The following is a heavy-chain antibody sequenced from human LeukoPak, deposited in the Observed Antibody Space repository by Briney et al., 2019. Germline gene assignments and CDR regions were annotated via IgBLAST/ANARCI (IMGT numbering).Heavy chain of an antibody. D-gene: IGHD3-3*01. Sequence: SETLSLTCTVSGGSISSYYWSWIRQPPGKGLEWIGYIYYSGSTNYNPSLKSRVTISVDTSKNQFSLKLSSVTAADTAVYYCARARYTIFGVVILYYFDYWGQGTLVTVSS. CDR1: GGSISSYY. CDR2: IYYSGST. CDR3: ARARYTIFGVVILYYFDY. J-gene: IGHJ4*02. V-gene: IGHV4-59*12.